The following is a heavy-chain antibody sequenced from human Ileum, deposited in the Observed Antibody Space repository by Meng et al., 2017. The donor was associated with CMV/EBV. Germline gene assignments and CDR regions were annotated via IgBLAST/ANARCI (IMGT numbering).Heavy chain of an antibody. CDR1: DGSISSYY. V-gene: IGHV4-4*07. CDR3: AREKSSCTSSTCYGVDS. D-gene: IGHD2-2*01. J-gene: IGHJ4*02. Sequence: QGQLQEVGPGLVKPSETLALTCTVSDGSISSYYWSWIRQSAGKGLEWIGRIHTSGTTNYNPSLKSRVTLSLDTSKDQFSLKLTSVTAADTAVYYCAREKSSCTSSTCYGVDSWGQGTLVTVSS. CDR2: IHTSGTT.